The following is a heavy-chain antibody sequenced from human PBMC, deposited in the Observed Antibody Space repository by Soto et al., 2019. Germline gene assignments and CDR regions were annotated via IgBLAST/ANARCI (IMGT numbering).Heavy chain of an antibody. Sequence: KPSETLSLTCTVSGGSISSYYWSWIRQPPGKGLEWIGYIYYSGSTNYNPSLKSRVTISVDTSKNQFSLKLSSVTAADTAVYYCARVYCSGGSCYSLFDYWGQRILVTVSS. CDR3: ARVYCSGGSCYSLFDY. V-gene: IGHV4-59*01. D-gene: IGHD2-15*01. J-gene: IGHJ4*02. CDR1: GGSISSYY. CDR2: IYYSGST.